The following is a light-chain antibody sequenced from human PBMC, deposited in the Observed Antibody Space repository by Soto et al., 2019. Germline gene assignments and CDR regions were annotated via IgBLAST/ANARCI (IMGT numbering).Light chain of an antibody. CDR3: QQYNSYSRT. J-gene: IGKJ2*01. V-gene: IGKV1-5*03. CDR1: QSISSW. Sequence: DIQMTQSPSTLSASVGDRVTITCRASQSISSWLAWYQQKPGKAPNPLIYKASTLQSGVPSRFSGSGSGTEFTLTISSLQPDDFATYYCQQYNSYSRTFGQGTKLEIK. CDR2: KAS.